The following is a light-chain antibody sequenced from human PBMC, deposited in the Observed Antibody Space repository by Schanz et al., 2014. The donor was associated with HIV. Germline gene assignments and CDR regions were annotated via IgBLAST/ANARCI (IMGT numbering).Light chain of an antibody. Sequence: EIVLTQSPATLSLSPGDRATLSCRASQSINSRYLAWYQQKPGQAPRLLIYGASSRATGIPVRFSGSGSGTDFTLTISRLEPGDFAVYYCQQYGTSPPVTFGQGTRLEIK. CDR1: QSINSRY. J-gene: IGKJ5*01. CDR2: GAS. CDR3: QQYGTSPPVT. V-gene: IGKV3-20*01.